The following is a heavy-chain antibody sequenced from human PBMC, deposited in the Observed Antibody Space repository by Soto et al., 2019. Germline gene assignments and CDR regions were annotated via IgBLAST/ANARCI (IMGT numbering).Heavy chain of an antibody. J-gene: IGHJ6*03. CDR2: IYYSGST. CDR3: ARHIVATTYYYCYYMDV. CDR1: GGSISSSSYY. Sequence: SETLSLTCTVSGGSISSSSYYWGWIRQPPGKGLEWIGSIYYSGSTYYNPSLKSRVTISVDTSKNQFSLKLRSVTAADTAVYYCARHIVATTYYYCYYMDVWGRGTTVTVSS. V-gene: IGHV4-39*01. D-gene: IGHD5-12*01.